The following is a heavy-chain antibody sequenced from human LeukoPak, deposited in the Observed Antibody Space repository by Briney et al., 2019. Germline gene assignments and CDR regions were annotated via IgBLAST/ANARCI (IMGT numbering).Heavy chain of an antibody. Sequence: GGSLRLSCVASGFIFSGSTMHWVRQASGKGLEWVGRIRSRDNNYATAYGASVNGRFTISRDDSKNTAYLQMNSLKTEDTDVYYCTRRDYYDYLTGPDVWGKGTTVTVSS. J-gene: IGHJ6*04. D-gene: IGHD3-9*01. CDR3: TRRDYYDYLTGPDV. CDR2: IRSRDNNYAT. CDR1: GFIFSGST. V-gene: IGHV3-73*01.